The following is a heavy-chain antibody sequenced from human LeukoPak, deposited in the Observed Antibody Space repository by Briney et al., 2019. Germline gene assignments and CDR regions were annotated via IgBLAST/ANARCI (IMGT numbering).Heavy chain of an antibody. J-gene: IGHJ5*02. CDR2: IHYSGST. Sequence: TASETLSLTCTVSGGSISSNTYYWGWIRRPPGKGLEWIGNIHYSGSTYYNPSLKSRVTISVDTSKNQFSLNLSSLTAADTAVYYCATSDTVSTYNWFDPWGQGTLVTVSS. D-gene: IGHD5/OR15-5a*01. CDR1: GGSISSNTYY. CDR3: ATSDTVSTYNWFDP. V-gene: IGHV4-39*01.